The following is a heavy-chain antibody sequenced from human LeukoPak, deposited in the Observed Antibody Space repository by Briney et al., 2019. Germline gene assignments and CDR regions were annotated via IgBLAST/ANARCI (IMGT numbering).Heavy chain of an antibody. CDR3: ARDTYYAPFDP. D-gene: IGHD2/OR15-2a*01. CDR2: IRGDGTNP. V-gene: IGHV3-74*01. J-gene: IGHJ5*02. CDR1: GFAFNTYW. Sequence: PGGSLRLSCAASGFAFNTYWMHWVRQVQGRGLVRVSRIRGDGTNPIYADSVKGRFTISRDNAKNTLYLQMNSLRAEDTAVYYCARDTYYAPFDPWGQGTLVTVSS.